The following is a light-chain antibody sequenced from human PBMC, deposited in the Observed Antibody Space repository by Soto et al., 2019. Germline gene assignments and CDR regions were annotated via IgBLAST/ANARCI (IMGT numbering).Light chain of an antibody. CDR1: QSVSSY. CDR3: QQYGGSPGT. J-gene: IGKJ4*01. Sequence: EIGLTQSPGTLSLSPGERATLSCRASQSVSSYLAWYQQKPGQAPRLVISGASSRATGIPDRFSGSGSGTDFTLTISTLEPEDFAVYYCQQYGGSPGTFGGGTKVEIK. V-gene: IGKV3-20*01. CDR2: GAS.